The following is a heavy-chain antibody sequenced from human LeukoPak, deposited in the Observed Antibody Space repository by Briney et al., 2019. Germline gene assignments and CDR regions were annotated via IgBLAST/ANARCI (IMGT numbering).Heavy chain of an antibody. J-gene: IGHJ4*02. CDR2: IYSGGST. D-gene: IGHD6-19*01. V-gene: IGHV3-53*01. Sequence: PGGSLRLSCAASGFTVSSNYMSWVRQAPGKGLEWVSLIYSGGSTYYADSVKGRFTISRDTSKNTLYLQMNSLRAEDTAVYYCASRGGWAGDDYWGQGTLVTVSS. CDR3: ASRGGWAGDDY. CDR1: GFTVSSNY.